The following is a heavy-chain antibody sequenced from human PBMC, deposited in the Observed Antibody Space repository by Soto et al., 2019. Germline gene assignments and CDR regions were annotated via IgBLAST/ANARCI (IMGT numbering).Heavy chain of an antibody. CDR3: ARGPVLRFLEWSCMDV. V-gene: IGHV1-18*01. D-gene: IGHD3-3*01. CDR2: ISAYNGNT. J-gene: IGHJ6*02. Sequence: ASVKVSCKASGYTFTSYGITWVRQAPGQGLEWMGWISAYNGNTDYAQKFQDRLTLATDTSTSTAYMELRSLRSEDTAVYYCARGPVLRFLEWSCMDVWGQGTTVTVSS. CDR1: GYTFTSYG.